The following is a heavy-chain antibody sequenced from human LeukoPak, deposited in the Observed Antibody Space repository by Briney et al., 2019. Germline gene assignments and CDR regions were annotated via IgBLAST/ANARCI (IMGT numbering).Heavy chain of an antibody. CDR3: AKGDGHLNLRFDY. CDR1: GFTFSTYG. D-gene: IGHD2-21*02. CDR2: IWYDGSDK. Sequence: PGGSLRLSCGASGFTFSTYGMHWVRQAPGKGLEWVAVIWYDGSDKYYADSVKGRFTISRDNSKNTLYLQMNSLRVEDTAVYYCAKGDGHLNLRFDYWGQGTLVTASS. V-gene: IGHV3-33*06. J-gene: IGHJ4*02.